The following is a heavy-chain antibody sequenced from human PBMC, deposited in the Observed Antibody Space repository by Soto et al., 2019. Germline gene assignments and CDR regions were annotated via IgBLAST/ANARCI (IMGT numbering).Heavy chain of an antibody. V-gene: IGHV4-59*01. CDR2: IYYSGST. CDR3: VRGGGSPYHNHEFDF. CDR1: GGSISSYY. J-gene: IGHJ4*02. Sequence: PSETLSLTCTVSGGSISSYYWSWIRQPPGKGLEWIGYIYYSGSTNYNPSLKSRVTISVDTSKNQFSLKLSSVTAADTAVYHCVRGGGSPYHNHEFDFWGQGTLVTVSS. D-gene: IGHD6-13*01.